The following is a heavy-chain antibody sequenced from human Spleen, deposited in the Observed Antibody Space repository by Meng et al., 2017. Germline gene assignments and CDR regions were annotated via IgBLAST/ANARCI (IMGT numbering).Heavy chain of an antibody. CDR3: ARGRRVIHPYSFYN. CDR1: GYSISSGHY. D-gene: IGHD3-10*01. Sequence: SETLSLTCNVFGYSISSGHYWGWVRQSPGKGLEWIGSIYHSGSTYYNPSLKSRVTISIDMSKNQFSLNLSSVTATDTAVYYCARGRRVIHPYSFYNWARGTLAT. J-gene: IGHJ4*02. CDR2: IYHSGST. V-gene: IGHV4-38-2*02.